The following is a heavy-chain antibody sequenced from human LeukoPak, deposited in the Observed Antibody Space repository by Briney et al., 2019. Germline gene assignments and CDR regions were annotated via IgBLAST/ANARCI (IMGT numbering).Heavy chain of an antibody. J-gene: IGHJ4*02. D-gene: IGHD3-10*01. Sequence: PGRSLRLSCAASGFTFDDYGIHWVRQAPGKGLEWVSGIDWNSGALGYADSVKGRFTISRDNAKNSLYLQMNSLRAEDTDLYYCVKDRAANLCGSGAFEDWGQGTLVTVSS. CDR1: GFTFDDYG. V-gene: IGHV3-9*01. CDR3: VKDRAANLCGSGAFED. CDR2: IDWNSGAL.